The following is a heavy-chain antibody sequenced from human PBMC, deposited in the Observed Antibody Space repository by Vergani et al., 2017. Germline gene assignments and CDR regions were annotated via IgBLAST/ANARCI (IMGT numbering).Heavy chain of an antibody. V-gene: IGHV4-59*01. CDR1: GGSISSYY. CDR3: ARGRYYYGSGSPGFYYGMDV. D-gene: IGHD3-10*01. CDR2: IYCSGST. Sequence: QVQLQESGPGLVKPSETLSLTCTVSGGSISSYYWSWIRQPPGKGLEWIGYIYCSGSTNYNPSLKSRVTISVDTSKNQFSLKLSSVTAADTAVYYCARGRYYYGSGSPGFYYGMDVWGQGTTVTVSS. J-gene: IGHJ6*02.